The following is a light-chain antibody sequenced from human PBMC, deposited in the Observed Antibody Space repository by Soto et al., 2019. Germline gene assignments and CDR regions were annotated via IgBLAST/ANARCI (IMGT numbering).Light chain of an antibody. CDR3: QQFNSYPLT. V-gene: IGKV1-9*01. Sequence: IQLTQSPSSLSASVGDRVTITCRASQGISSYLAWYQQKPGKAPKLLIYAASTLQSGVPSRFSGSGSGTDFTLTISSLQPEDFDTYYCQQFNSYPLTLGGGTKVDIK. CDR1: QGISSY. J-gene: IGKJ4*01. CDR2: AAS.